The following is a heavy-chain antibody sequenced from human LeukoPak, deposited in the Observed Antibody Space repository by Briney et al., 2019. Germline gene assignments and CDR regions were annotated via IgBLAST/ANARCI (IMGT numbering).Heavy chain of an antibody. D-gene: IGHD3-3*01. CDR3: ARWGTPSYYDFWSGNPLTAFDI. J-gene: IGHJ3*02. Sequence: SETLSLTCTVSGYSISSIHCWGWIRQPPGKGLEWIGYIYYSGSTNYNPSLKSRVTISVDTSKNQFSLKLSSVTAADTAVYYCARWGTPSYYDFWSGNPLTAFDIWGQGTMVTVSS. CDR1: GYSISSIHC. CDR2: IYYSGST. V-gene: IGHV4-59*11.